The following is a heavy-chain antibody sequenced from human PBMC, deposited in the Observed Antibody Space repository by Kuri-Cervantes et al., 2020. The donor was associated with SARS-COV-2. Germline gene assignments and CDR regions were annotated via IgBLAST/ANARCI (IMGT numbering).Heavy chain of an antibody. Sequence: GGSLRLSCAASGFTFSDYYMSWIRQAPGKGLEWVSYISSSGSTIYYADSVKGRFTISRDNAKNSLYLQMNSLRAEDTAVYYCARGVVPAAIRYYYYYYYMDVWGKGTTATVSS. CDR1: GFTFSDYY. CDR2: ISSSGSTI. J-gene: IGHJ6*03. CDR3: ARGVVPAAIRYYYYYYYMDV. D-gene: IGHD2-2*02. V-gene: IGHV3-11*04.